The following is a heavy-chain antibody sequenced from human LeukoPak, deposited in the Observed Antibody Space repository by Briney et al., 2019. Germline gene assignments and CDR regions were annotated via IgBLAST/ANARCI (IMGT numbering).Heavy chain of an antibody. CDR2: MNPNSGNT. D-gene: IGHD6-13*01. CDR3: ARSGGLFSSWYADY. Sequence: ASVKVSCKASGYTFTSYDINWVRQATGQGLEWMGWMNPNSGNTGYAQKFQGRVTITRNTSISTAYMELSSLRSDDTAVYSCARSGGLFSSWYADYWGQGTLVTVSS. V-gene: IGHV1-8*03. CDR1: GYTFTSYD. J-gene: IGHJ4*02.